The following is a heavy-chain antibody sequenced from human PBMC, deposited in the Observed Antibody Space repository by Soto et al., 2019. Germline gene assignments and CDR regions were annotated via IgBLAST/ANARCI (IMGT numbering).Heavy chain of an antibody. D-gene: IGHD1-7*01. V-gene: IGHV1-69*13. J-gene: IGHJ6*04. CDR3: ARDNWNFSYYYGMDV. CDR2: IIPIFGTA. CDR1: GGTFSSYA. Sequence: ASVKVSCKASGGTFSSYAISWVRQAPGQGLEWMGGIIPIFGTANYAQKFQGRVTITADESTSTAYMELSSLRSEDTAVYYCARDNWNFSYYYGMDVWGKGTTVTVSS.